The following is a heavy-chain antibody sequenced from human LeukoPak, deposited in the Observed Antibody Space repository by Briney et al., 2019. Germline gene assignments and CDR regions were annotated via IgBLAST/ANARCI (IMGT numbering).Heavy chain of an antibody. J-gene: IGHJ4*02. V-gene: IGHV3-30*18. CDR3: AKDNSGSSTGGYYFDS. CDR2: LSCDGINK. D-gene: IGHD1-26*01. CDR1: GFTFSSYG. Sequence: GRSLRLSCAASGFTFSSYGMHGVRKAPSGGVERGAVLSCDGINKYYADSVKGRFTNSRDNSKNTLYLEMSSLRAEDTAVYYCAKDNSGSSTGGYYFDSWGQGTLVTVSS.